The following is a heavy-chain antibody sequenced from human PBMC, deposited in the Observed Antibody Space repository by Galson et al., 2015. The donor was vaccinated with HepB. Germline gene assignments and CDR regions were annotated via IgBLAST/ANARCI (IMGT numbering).Heavy chain of an antibody. CDR1: GYTFTSYA. D-gene: IGHD5-18*01. V-gene: IGHV1-3*01. CDR3: AREAKKQGGYSYGAPVTPNWFDP. J-gene: IGHJ5*02. CDR2: INAGNGNT. Sequence: SVKVSCKASGYTFTSYAMHWVRQAPGQRLEWMGWINAGNGNTKYSQKFQGRVTITRDTSASTAYMELSSLRSEDTAVYYCAREAKKQGGYSYGAPVTPNWFDPWGQGTLVTVSS.